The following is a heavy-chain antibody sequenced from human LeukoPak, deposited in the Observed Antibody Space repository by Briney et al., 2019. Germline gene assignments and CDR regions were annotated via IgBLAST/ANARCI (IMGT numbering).Heavy chain of an antibody. CDR1: GGSISSYY. CDR2: IYYSGGT. CDR3: ARADYQPLLNFDY. Sequence: PSETLSLTCTVSGGSISSYYWSWIRQPPGKGLEWIGYIYYSGGTNYNPSLKSRVTISVDTSKNQFSLKLSSVTAADTAVYYCARADYQPLLNFDYWGQGTLVTVSS. J-gene: IGHJ4*02. V-gene: IGHV4-59*01. D-gene: IGHD2-2*01.